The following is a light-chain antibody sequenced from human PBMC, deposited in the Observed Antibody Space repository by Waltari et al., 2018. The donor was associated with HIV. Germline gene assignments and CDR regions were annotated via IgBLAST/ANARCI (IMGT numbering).Light chain of an antibody. J-gene: IGKJ4*01. V-gene: IGKV4-1*01. CDR2: WAS. Sequence: DIVMTQSPDSLAVSVGERATINCKSSQRLLYNSNNKNYLAWYQQKPGQPPKVLIYWASTRESGVPDRFSGSGSGTDFTLTITRMQAEDVAIYYCQQYYTIPAVTFGGGTKVEIK. CDR1: QRLLYNSNNKNY. CDR3: QQYYTIPAVT.